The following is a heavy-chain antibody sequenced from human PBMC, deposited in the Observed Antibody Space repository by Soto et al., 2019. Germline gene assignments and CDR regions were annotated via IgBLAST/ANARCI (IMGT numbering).Heavy chain of an antibody. CDR3: ARDHKWFGEILVPPGDY. CDR2: ISAYNGNT. D-gene: IGHD3-10*01. CDR1: GYTFTSYG. J-gene: IGHJ4*02. V-gene: IGHV1-18*01. Sequence: ASVKVSCKASGYTFTSYGISWVRQAPGQGFEWMGWISAYNGNTNYAQKLQGRVTMTTDTSTSTAYMELRSLRSDDTAVYYCARDHKWFGEILVPPGDYWGQGTLVTVSS.